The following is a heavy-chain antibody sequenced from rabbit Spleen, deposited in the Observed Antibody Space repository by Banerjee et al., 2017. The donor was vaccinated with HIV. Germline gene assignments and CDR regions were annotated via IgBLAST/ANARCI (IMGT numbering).Heavy chain of an antibody. J-gene: IGHJ6*01. D-gene: IGHD1-1*01. CDR3: ARDTSSSFSSYGMDL. V-gene: IGHV1S40*01. CDR2: IDNGSSGFT. CDR1: GFSFSSCSY. Sequence: SLEESGGDLVKPGASLTLTCTASGFSFSSCSYMFWVRQAPGKGLEWIACIDNGSSGFTYFATWAKGRFTCSKTSSTTVTLQMTRLTAADTATYFCARDTSSSFSSYGMDLWGPGTLVTVS.